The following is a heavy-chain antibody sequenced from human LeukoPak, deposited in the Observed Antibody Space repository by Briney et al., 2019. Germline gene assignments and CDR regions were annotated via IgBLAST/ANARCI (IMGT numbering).Heavy chain of an antibody. D-gene: IGHD4-23*01. CDR3: ARQKRDYGGNVLYYYYMDV. CDR2: IYYTGST. V-gene: IGHV4-38-2*02. Sequence: NPSETLSLTCTVSGYSISSGYYWGWIRQPPGKGLEWIGSIYYTGSTYYNPSLKSRVTMSLDTSRSQFSLKLSSVTAADTALYYCARQKRDYGGNVLYYYYMDVWGTGTTVTISS. CDR1: GYSISSGYY. J-gene: IGHJ6*03.